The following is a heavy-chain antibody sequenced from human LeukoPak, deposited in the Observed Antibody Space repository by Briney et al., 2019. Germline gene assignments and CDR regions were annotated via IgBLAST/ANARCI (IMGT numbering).Heavy chain of an antibody. CDR2: IYYRCKTNY. D-gene: IGHD3-10*01. V-gene: IGHV6-1*01. J-gene: IGHJ4*02. Sequence: SQTLSLTCAISGVTVSSNNAAWNWIRPSPSRGLEWLGRIYYRCKTNYDSAVTVRSPISINPDTSKNPFSLQLSSVAHEDAAVCSCARDRPGSPYTFDYWGQGTLVTVSS. CDR1: GVTVSSNNAA. CDR3: ARDRPGSPYTFDY.